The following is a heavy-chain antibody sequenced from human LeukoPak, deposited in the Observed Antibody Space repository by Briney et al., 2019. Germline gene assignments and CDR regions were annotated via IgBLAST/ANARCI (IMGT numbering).Heavy chain of an antibody. CDR2: IKEDGSEK. CDR3: ARGGIYIPPYYYYYMDV. D-gene: IGHD3-16*01. J-gene: IGHJ6*03. Sequence: GGSLRLSCAASGFTFSRYWMSWVRQAPGKGLEWVANIKEDGSEKYSVDSVKGRFAIYRDNAENSLYLQMNSVRAEDTAVYYCARGGIYIPPYYYYYMDVWGRGTTVTVSS. CDR1: GFTFSRYW. V-gene: IGHV3-7*01.